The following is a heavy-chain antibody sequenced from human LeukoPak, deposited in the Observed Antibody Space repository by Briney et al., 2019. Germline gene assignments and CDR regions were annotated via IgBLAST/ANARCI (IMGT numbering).Heavy chain of an antibody. CDR1: GFTFSNYS. CDR2: ISSSSSYI. J-gene: IGHJ4*02. V-gene: IGHV3-21*01. Sequence: GGSLRLSCAASGFTFSNYSMNWVRQAPGKGLEGVSSISSSSSYIYYADSMKGRFTISRDNAKNSLYLQMNSLRAEDTAVYYCAKQGIAAEGGYWGQGTLVTASS. CDR3: AKQGIAAEGGY. D-gene: IGHD6-13*01.